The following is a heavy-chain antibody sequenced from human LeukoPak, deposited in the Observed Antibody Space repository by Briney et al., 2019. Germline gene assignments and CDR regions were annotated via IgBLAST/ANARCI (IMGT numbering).Heavy chain of an antibody. CDR3: ARNRGYAYVWGSYNYFDY. J-gene: IGHJ4*02. Sequence: SVKFSCKASGGTFSSYAISWVRHAPGHGLEWMVRIIPIFGTANYAQKFQGRVTITTDESTSTAYMELSSLRSEDTAVYYCARNRGYAYVWGSYNYFDYWGQGTLVTVSS. D-gene: IGHD3-16*01. CDR1: GGTFSSYA. CDR2: IIPIFGTA. V-gene: IGHV1-69*05.